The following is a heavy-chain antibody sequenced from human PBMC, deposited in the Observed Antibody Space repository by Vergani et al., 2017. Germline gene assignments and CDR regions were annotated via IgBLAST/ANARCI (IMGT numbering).Heavy chain of an antibody. V-gene: IGHV3-7*01. J-gene: IGHJ4*02. CDR1: GFNVGHYW. CDR3: AREGVPRLCLVGAPDL. Sequence: EVQLVESGGDFVQPGGSLTLSCAASGFNVGHYWMSWVRQAPGKGLEWVANIKEDGNEKYCLDSMKGRFTVSRDIAENSIYLEINSLGVEDTAVCYCAREGVPRLCLVGAPDLWGQGTQVSDCS. CDR2: IKEDGNEK. D-gene: IGHD1-26*01.